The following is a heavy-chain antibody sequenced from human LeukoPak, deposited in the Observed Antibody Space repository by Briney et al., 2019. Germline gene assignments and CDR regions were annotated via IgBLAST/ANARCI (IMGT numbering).Heavy chain of an antibody. V-gene: IGHV3-33*08. Sequence: GGSLRLSCVASGFTFSSYGMHWVRQAPGKGLEWVAVIWYDGSNKYYADSVKGRFTISRDNSKNTLYLQMNSLRAEDTAVYYCARGYGGDYYDSSGYSRPYYFDYWGQGTLVTVSS. CDR2: IWYDGSNK. CDR1: GFTFSSYG. CDR3: ARGYGGDYYDSSGYSRPYYFDY. D-gene: IGHD3-22*01. J-gene: IGHJ4*02.